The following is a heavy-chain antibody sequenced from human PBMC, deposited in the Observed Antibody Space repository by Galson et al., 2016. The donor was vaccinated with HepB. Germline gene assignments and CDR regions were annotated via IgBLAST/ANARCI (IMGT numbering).Heavy chain of an antibody. J-gene: IGHJ3*02. Sequence: SMRLSCAASGVTFSSYGMPSVRQAPGKGLDWVAVISSHGSVNYYADSVKGRFTISRDNSKNTLYLQMNSLRAEDTAVYYCAKEGGIPVSRYAFDIWGQGTMVTVSS. CDR3: AKEGGIPVSRYAFDI. D-gene: IGHD6-19*01. CDR2: ISSHGSVN. V-gene: IGHV3-30*18. CDR1: GVTFSSYG.